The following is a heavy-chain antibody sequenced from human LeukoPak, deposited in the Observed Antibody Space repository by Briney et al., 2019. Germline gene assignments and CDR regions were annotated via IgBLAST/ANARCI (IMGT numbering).Heavy chain of an antibody. Sequence: GGSLRLSCAASGFTFGNYWMSWVRQAPGKGREWVANIDQDGSATYYVDSVKGRFTISRDNAKSSLYLQMSSLRAEDTAVYYCARNPAKVVPAVYWGQGTLVTVSS. CDR1: GFTFGNYW. CDR3: ARNPAKVVPAVY. V-gene: IGHV3-7*01. CDR2: IDQDGSAT. J-gene: IGHJ4*02. D-gene: IGHD2-2*01.